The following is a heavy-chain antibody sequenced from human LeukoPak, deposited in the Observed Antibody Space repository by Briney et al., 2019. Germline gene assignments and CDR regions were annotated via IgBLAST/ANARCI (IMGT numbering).Heavy chain of an antibody. D-gene: IGHD1-26*01. V-gene: IGHV1-69*08. CDR3: TRVNLRGSQYNWFDP. J-gene: IGHJ5*02. Sequence: GASVKVSCKTSGGTFRSHTCGWVRQAPGQGLEWMGRITPVIDSTKYAQKFQDRVTITADTSTGTAYLHLSSLTSEDTALYYCTRVNLRGSQYNWFDPWGQGTLVTVSS. CDR1: GGTFRSHT. CDR2: ITPVIDST.